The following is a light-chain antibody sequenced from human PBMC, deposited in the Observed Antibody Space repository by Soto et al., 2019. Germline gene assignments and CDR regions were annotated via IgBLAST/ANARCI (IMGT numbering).Light chain of an antibody. CDR1: SSDIGGYKY. CDR3: TSYSRYRVLV. V-gene: IGLV2-14*01. CDR2: EVS. Sequence: QSALTQPASVSGSLGQSITISCTGTSSDIGGYKYVSWYQQHPGKAPKLIIFEVSNRPSGASYRFSGSNSGNTASLTISGLRAEDEADYYCTSYSRYRVLVFGGGTRSPS. J-gene: IGLJ3*02.